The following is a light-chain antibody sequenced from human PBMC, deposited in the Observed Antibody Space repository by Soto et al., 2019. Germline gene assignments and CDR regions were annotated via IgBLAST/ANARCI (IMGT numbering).Light chain of an antibody. CDR3: QQHGSSPLT. J-gene: IGKJ4*01. V-gene: IGKV3-20*01. CDR2: AAS. Sequence: EIVLTQSPATLSVSPGERATLSCRASQSVGTSYLAWYQQKPGQAPRLLIYAASSRATGIPGRFTGSGSGTDFALTISRLEPEDFAVYFCQQHGSSPLTFGGGTKVDIK. CDR1: QSVGTSY.